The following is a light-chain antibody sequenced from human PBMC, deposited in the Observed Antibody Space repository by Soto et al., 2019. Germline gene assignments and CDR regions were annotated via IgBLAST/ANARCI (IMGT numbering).Light chain of an antibody. V-gene: IGKV3-20*01. CDR1: QSVSSSY. CDR3: QQYGSSPYT. CDR2: GAS. Sequence: EIVLTQSPGTLSLSPGERPTLSCRASQSVSSSYLAWYQQKPGQAPRLLIYGASSRAPGIPDRFSGSGSGTDFTLTISRLEPEDFAVYYCQQYGSSPYTFGQGTKLEIK. J-gene: IGKJ2*01.